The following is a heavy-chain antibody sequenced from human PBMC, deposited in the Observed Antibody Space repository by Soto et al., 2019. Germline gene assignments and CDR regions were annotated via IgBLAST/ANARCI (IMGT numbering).Heavy chain of an antibody. J-gene: IGHJ4*02. CDR2: FDPEDGET. D-gene: IGHD3-16*01. V-gene: IGHV1-24*01. Sequence: ASVKVSCKVSGYTLTELSMHWVRQAPGKGLEWMGGFDPEDGETIYAQKFQGRVTMTEDTSTDTAYMELSSLRSEDTAVYYSATDPWYFDSTAYWGQGTLVTVSS. CDR1: GYTLTELS. CDR3: ATDPWYFDSTAY.